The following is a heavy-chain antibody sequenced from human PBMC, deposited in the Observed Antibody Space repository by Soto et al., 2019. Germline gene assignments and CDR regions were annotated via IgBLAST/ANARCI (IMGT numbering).Heavy chain of an antibody. CDR2: VFFSGST. CDR3: ARPHGGSSGWDNWFDP. D-gene: IGHD6-25*01. J-gene: IGHJ5*02. Sequence: PSETLSLPCTVSGGSISSYYWSWIRQPPGKGLEWIGYVFFSGSTNYNPSLKSRVTISVDTSKNQFPLKLSSVTAADTAVYYCARPHGGSSGWDNWFDPWGQGTLVTVSS. CDR1: GGSISSYY. V-gene: IGHV4-59*01.